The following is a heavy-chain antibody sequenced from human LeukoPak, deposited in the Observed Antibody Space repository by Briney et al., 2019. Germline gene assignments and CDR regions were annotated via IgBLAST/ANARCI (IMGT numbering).Heavy chain of an antibody. D-gene: IGHD5-18*01. Sequence: SETLSLTCTVSGGSVSRGSYYWSWIRQPPGKGLEWIGYIYYSGSTNYNPSLKSRVTISVDTSKNQFSLKLSSVTAADTAVYYCARATAYAFDIWGQGTMVTVSS. J-gene: IGHJ3*02. CDR2: IYYSGST. V-gene: IGHV4-61*01. CDR3: ARATAYAFDI. CDR1: GGSVSRGSYY.